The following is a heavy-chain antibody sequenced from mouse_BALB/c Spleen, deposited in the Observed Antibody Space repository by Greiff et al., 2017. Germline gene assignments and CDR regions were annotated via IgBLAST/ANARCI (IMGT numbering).Heavy chain of an antibody. J-gene: IGHJ4*01. CDR3: AREAYYYGSSFYAMDY. CDR2: INSNGGST. Sequence: EVKLMESGGGLVKLGGSLKLSCAASGFTFSSYYMSWVRQTPEKRLELVAAINSNGGSTYYPDTVKGRFTISRDNAKNTLYLQMSSLKSEDTALYYCAREAYYYGSSFYAMDYWGQGTSVTVSS. CDR1: GFTFSSYY. D-gene: IGHD1-1*01. V-gene: IGHV5-6-2*01.